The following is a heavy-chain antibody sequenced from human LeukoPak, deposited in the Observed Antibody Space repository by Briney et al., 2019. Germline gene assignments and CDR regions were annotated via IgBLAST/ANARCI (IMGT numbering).Heavy chain of an antibody. CDR1: GFTFSDYA. Sequence: GGSLRLSCAASGFTFSDYAMNWVRQAPGKGLEWVSYISSSANIIYYKDSVKGRVTISRDNAKNSLYLQMNSLRAEDTAVYYCARDGRTYGDAFDIWGQGTMVTVSS. V-gene: IGHV3-48*03. CDR3: ARDGRTYGDAFDI. CDR2: ISSSANII. J-gene: IGHJ3*02. D-gene: IGHD4-17*01.